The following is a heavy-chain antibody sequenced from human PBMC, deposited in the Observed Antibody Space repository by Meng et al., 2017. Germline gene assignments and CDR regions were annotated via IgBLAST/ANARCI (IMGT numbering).Heavy chain of an antibody. CDR1: GFTVSSNY. J-gene: IGHJ6*02. CDR3: ARGGRVRGVSYYYYGMDV. V-gene: IGHV3-66*02. CDR2: IYSGGST. Sequence: GESLKISCAASGFTVSSNYMSWVRQAPGKGLEWVSVIYSGGSTYYADSVKGRFTISRDNSKNTLYLHMNGLRAEDTAVYYCARGGRVRGVSYYYYGMDVWGQGTTVTVSS. D-gene: IGHD3-10*01.